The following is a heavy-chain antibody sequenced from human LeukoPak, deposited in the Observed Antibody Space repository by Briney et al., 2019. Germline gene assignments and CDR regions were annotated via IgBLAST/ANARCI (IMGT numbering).Heavy chain of an antibody. CDR1: GGSISSSSYF. D-gene: IGHD1-1*01. Sequence: PSETLSLTCTVSGGSISSSSYFWGWIRRPPGKGLEWIGSIYYSGGTYHNPSLKSRVTISVDTSKNQFSLKLSSVTAADTAMYYCARFITTTGSFDYWGQGALVTVSS. J-gene: IGHJ4*02. V-gene: IGHV4-39*01. CDR2: IYYSGGT. CDR3: ARFITTTGSFDY.